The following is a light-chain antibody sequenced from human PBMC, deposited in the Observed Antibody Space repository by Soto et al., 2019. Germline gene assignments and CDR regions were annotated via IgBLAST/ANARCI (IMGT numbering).Light chain of an antibody. CDR3: QQYDNLPLT. CDR1: HDISNY. CDR2: DAS. Sequence: DIQMTQSPSALSASVGDRVTITCQASHDISNYLNWYQHKPGRAPKLLIYDASNLETGVPERLSGSGSGTNFTFTINSLQPEDVATYYCQQYDNLPLTFGGGTKVEI. V-gene: IGKV1-33*01. J-gene: IGKJ4*01.